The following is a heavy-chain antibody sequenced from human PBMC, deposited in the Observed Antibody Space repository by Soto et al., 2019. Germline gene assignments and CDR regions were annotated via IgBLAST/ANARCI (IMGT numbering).Heavy chain of an antibody. Sequence: GGSLRLSCAASGFTFSSYGMHWVRQAPGKGLEWVAVIWYDGSNKYYADSVKGRFTISRDNSKNTLYLQMNSLRAEDTAVYYCARTGQYYYGSGSPLHYYGMDVWGQGPTVTVSS. CDR3: ARTGQYYYGSGSPLHYYGMDV. CDR1: GFTFSSYG. V-gene: IGHV3-33*01. D-gene: IGHD3-10*01. CDR2: IWYDGSNK. J-gene: IGHJ6*02.